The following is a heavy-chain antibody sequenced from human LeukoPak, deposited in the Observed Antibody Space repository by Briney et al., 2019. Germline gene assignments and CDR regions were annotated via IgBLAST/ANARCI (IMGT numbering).Heavy chain of an antibody. CDR1: GFISRDYP. D-gene: IGHD1-26*01. Sequence: GGSLRLSCTASGFISRDYPMSWVRQTPGKGLEWVSSISAGGGGIYYADSVKGRFTVSRDDSKNTLYLQMNSLRVEDTALYYCAKESNGRRFDFDYWGQGTLATVST. CDR2: ISAGGGGI. J-gene: IGHJ4*02. CDR3: AKESNGRRFDFDY. V-gene: IGHV3-23*01.